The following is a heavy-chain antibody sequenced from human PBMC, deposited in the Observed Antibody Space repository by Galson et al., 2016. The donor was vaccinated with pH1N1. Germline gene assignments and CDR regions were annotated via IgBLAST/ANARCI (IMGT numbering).Heavy chain of an antibody. CDR1: GFTFTDYE. CDR3: ERRHDYGAFEGAFDI. CDR2: ISSSGNTK. Sequence: SLRLSCAASGFTFTDYEMNWVRQAPGKGLEWIVYISSSGNTKYYADSVKGRFTISRDNAKNSLSLQMNTLRAEDTAVYYCERRHDYGAFEGAFDIWGLGTMVTVSS. D-gene: IGHD4-17*01. V-gene: IGHV3-48*03. J-gene: IGHJ3*02.